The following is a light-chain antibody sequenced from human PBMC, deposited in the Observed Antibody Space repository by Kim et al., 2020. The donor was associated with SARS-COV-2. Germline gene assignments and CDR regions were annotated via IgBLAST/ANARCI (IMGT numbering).Light chain of an antibody. CDR3: QQRSNWLYT. J-gene: IGKJ2*01. CDR1: QSFSSY. CDR2: DAS. Sequence: SLSPGERATLSCRASQSFSSYLAWYQQKPGQAPRLLFYDASNRATGIPARFSGSGSGTDFTLTISSLEPEDFAVYYCQQRSNWLYTFGQGTKLEI. V-gene: IGKV3-11*01.